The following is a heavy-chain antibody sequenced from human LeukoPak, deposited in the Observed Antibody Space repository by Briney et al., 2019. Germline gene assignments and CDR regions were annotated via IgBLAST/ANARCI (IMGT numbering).Heavy chain of an antibody. V-gene: IGHV3-23*01. CDR1: GFTFSSYA. J-gene: IGHJ6*03. CDR2: ISGSGGST. CDR3: AKDPRSAANYYYYYMDV. Sequence: PGGSLRLSCAASGFTFSSYAMSWVRHAPGKGLEWVSAISGSGGSTYYADSVKGRFTIASDNSKNTLYLQLNSLRAEDPAVYYCAKDPRSAANYYYYYMDVWGKGTTVTVSS. D-gene: IGHD2-2*01.